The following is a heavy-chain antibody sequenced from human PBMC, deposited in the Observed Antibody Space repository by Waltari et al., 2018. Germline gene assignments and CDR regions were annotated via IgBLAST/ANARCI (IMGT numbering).Heavy chain of an antibody. D-gene: IGHD4-17*01. CDR1: GYTFPSYV. CDR3: ARDGRFTTAVTATIFDY. CDR2: INTNTENP. J-gene: IGHJ4*02. Sequence: QVQLVQSGSELKKPGAPVKVSCKASGYTFPSYVMNWVRQAPGQGLEWMGWINTNTENPTYAQDFTGRFVFSLDTSVSTAYLQISSLKAEDTAVYYCARDGRFTTAVTATIFDYWGRGTLVTVSS. V-gene: IGHV7-4-1*02.